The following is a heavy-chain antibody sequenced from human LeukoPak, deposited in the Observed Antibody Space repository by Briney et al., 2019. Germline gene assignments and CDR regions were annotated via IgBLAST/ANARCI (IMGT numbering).Heavy chain of an antibody. J-gene: IGHJ4*02. Sequence: SETLSLTCTVSGGSISSGGYYWSWIRQHPGKGLEWIGYIYYSGSTYYNPSLKSRVTISVDTSKNQFSLKLSSVTAADTAVYYCARVQTNNYDYGDHDGSYYFDYWGQGTLVTVSS. V-gene: IGHV4-31*03. D-gene: IGHD4-17*01. CDR1: GGSISSGGYY. CDR2: IYYSGST. CDR3: ARVQTNNYDYGDHDGSYYFDY.